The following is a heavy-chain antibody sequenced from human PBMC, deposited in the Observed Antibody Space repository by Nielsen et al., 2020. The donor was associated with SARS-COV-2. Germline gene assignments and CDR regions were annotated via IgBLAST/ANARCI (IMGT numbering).Heavy chain of an antibody. CDR3: ARGLIVGATLLDY. Sequence: ESLKISCAASGFTFSSYSMNWVRQAPGKGLEWVSYISSSSSTIYYADSVKGRFTISRDNAKNSLYLQMNSLRDEDTAVYYCARGLIVGATLLDYWGQGTLVTVSS. J-gene: IGHJ4*02. V-gene: IGHV3-48*02. D-gene: IGHD1-26*01. CDR1: GFTFSSYS. CDR2: ISSSSSTI.